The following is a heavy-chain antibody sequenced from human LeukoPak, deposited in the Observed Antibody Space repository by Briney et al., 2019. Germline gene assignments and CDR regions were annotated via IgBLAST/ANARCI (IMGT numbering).Heavy chain of an antibody. D-gene: IGHD3-10*01. CDR3: AGEGRRMVRD. CDR2: IYNSGNT. J-gene: IGHJ4*02. Sequence: PSETLSLTCTVSSGSISTDYWSWIRQPPGKTLEWIGYIYNSGNTDYNPSLKSRVTISLDASKNRFSLNLTSVTAADTAVYYCAGEGRRMVRDWGQGTLVTVSS. V-gene: IGHV4-59*01. CDR1: SGSISTDY.